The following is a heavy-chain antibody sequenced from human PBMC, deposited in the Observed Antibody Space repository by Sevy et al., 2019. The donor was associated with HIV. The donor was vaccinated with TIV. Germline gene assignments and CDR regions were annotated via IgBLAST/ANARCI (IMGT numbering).Heavy chain of an antibody. CDR2: ISYDASTK. D-gene: IGHD6-19*01. CDR1: GFTFWGYA. V-gene: IGHV3-30*09. Sequence: GGSLRLSCATSGFTFWGYALHWVRQAPGKGLEGVAVISYDASTKYGDSVKVRFAISRDNSKKTLYLQMNNLRAEDTAGYYCARDRGSGGYYFDYWGQGALGTVSS. CDR3: ARDRGSGGYYFDY. J-gene: IGHJ4*02.